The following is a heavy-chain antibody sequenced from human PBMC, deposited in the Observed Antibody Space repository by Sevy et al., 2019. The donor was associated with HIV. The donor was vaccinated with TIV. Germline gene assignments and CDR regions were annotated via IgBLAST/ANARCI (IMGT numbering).Heavy chain of an antibody. CDR1: GFTFSSYS. CDR3: ARDPGLRRVAEYFQH. Sequence: GGYLRLSCAASGFTFSSYSMNWVRQAPGKGLEWVSYISSSSSTIYYADSVKGRFTMSIDNAKNSLYLQMNSLRDEDTAVYYCARDPGLRRVAEYFQHWGQGTLVTVSS. V-gene: IGHV3-48*02. CDR2: ISSSSSTI. J-gene: IGHJ1*01.